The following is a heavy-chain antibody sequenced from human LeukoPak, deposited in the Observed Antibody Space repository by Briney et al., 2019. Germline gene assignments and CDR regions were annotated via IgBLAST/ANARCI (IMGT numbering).Heavy chain of an antibody. CDR2: IYYSGST. J-gene: IGHJ4*02. D-gene: IGHD1-26*01. CDR3: ARAIGLGKWELDY. Sequence: SETLSLTCTVSGGSISNYYWSWIRQPPGKGLEWIGYIYYSGSTNYNPSLKSRVTISVDTSKNQFSLKLSSVTAADTAVYYCARAIGLGKWELDYWGQGTLVTVSS. V-gene: IGHV4-59*01. CDR1: GGSISNYY.